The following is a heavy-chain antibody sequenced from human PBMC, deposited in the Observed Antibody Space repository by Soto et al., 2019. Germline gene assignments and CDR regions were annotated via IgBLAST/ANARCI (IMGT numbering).Heavy chain of an antibody. CDR1: GFRFSDYG. Sequence: QVQLVESGGGVVQPGRSLRLSCAASGFRFSDYGIHWVRQAPGKGLEWLALISYDGSKKFYTDSVKGRFNISRDNSKNKMYLQIDRLRAEDTAVYYCAKMDADLLPYYYYGMDVWGQWTTVTVSS. J-gene: IGHJ6*02. CDR2: ISYDGSKK. CDR3: AKMDADLLPYYYYGMDV. V-gene: IGHV3-30*18. D-gene: IGHD1-26*01.